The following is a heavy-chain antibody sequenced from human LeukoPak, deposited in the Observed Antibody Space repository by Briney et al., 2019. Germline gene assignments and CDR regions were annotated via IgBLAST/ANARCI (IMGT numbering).Heavy chain of an antibody. J-gene: IGHJ3*02. D-gene: IGHD1-26*01. Sequence: PGGSLRLSCAASGFTFSNAWMSWVRQAPGKGLEWVGRIKSKTDGGKTDYAAHVKGRFTISRDDSKNTLYLQMNSLKTEDTAVYYCTTDSGSYAPDAFDIWGQGTMVTVYS. CDR3: TTDSGSYAPDAFDI. V-gene: IGHV3-15*01. CDR2: IKSKTDGGKT. CDR1: GFTFSNAW.